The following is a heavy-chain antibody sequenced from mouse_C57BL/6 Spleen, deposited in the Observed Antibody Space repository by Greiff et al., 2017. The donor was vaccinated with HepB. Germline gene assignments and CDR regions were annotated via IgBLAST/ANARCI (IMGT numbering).Heavy chain of an antibody. Sequence: VQLKQSGPELVKPGDSVKISCKASGYSFTGYFMNWVMQSHGKSLEWIGRINPYNGDTFYNQKFKGKATLTVDKSSSTAHMELRSLTSEDTAVYYCARAHGSVSWYFEVWGTGTTGTVSS. CDR1: GYSFTGYF. CDR2: INPYNGDT. V-gene: IGHV1-20*01. CDR3: ARAHGSVSWYFEV. J-gene: IGHJ1*03. D-gene: IGHD1-1*01.